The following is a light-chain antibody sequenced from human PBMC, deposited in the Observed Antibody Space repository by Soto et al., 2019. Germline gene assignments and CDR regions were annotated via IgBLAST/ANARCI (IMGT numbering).Light chain of an antibody. Sequence: QSVLTQPRSVSGSPGQSVTISCTGTSSDVGGYNYVSWYQHHPGKAPKLMICDVTKRPSGVPDRFSGSKSGNTASLTISSLQAEDEADYYCCSYAGTYTLWVFGGGTQLTVL. V-gene: IGLV2-11*01. J-gene: IGLJ3*02. CDR1: SSDVGGYNY. CDR3: CSYAGTYTLWV. CDR2: DVT.